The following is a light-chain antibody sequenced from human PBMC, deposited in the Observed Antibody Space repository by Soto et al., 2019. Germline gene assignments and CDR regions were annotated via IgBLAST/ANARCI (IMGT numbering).Light chain of an antibody. CDR3: QQSYSTLVYT. V-gene: IGKV1-39*01. CDR2: AAS. CDR1: QSISSY. Sequence: DIQMNQSPSSLSASVGDRVTITCRASQSISSYLNWYQQKPGKAPKLLIYAASSLQSGVPSRFSGSGSGTDFTLTISSLQPEDFATYYCQQSYSTLVYTFGQ. J-gene: IGKJ2*01.